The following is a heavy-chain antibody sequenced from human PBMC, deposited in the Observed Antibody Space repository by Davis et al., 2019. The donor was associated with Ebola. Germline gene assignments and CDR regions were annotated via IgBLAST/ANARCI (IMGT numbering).Heavy chain of an antibody. Sequence: PGGSLRLSCAASGFTVSSNYMSWVRQAPGKGLEWVSVIYSGGSTYYADSVKGRFTISRDNSKNTLYLQMNSLRAEDTAVYYCAKIPVADFWSINWFDPWGQGTLVTVSS. CDR3: AKIPVADFWSINWFDP. J-gene: IGHJ5*02. CDR1: GFTVSSNY. V-gene: IGHV3-53*01. D-gene: IGHD3-3*01. CDR2: IYSGGST.